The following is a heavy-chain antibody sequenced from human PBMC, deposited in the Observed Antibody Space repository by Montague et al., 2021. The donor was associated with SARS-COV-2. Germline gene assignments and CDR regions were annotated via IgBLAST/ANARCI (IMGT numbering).Heavy chain of an antibody. Sequence: SLRLSCAASGFTFSSYGIHWVRQAPGKGLEWVAVISYDGSNKHYADSVKGRFTISRDNSKNTLYLQMNSLRAEDTAVYYCAKDQGDCSSSKCFRGWTYYSYRMDDWGQGTTVTVSS. J-gene: IGHJ6*02. D-gene: IGHD2-2*01. CDR2: ISYDGSNK. V-gene: IGHV3-30*18. CDR1: GFTFSSYG. CDR3: AKDQGDCSSSKCFRGWTYYSYRMDD.